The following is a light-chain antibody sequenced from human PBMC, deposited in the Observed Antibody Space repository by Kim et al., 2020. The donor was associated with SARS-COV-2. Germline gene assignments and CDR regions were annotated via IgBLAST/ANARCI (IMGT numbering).Light chain of an antibody. CDR2: DVT. V-gene: IGLV2-14*03. CDR1: SSDVGAYNY. Sequence: QAALTQPASVSGSPGQSIAISCTGTSSDVGAYNYVSWYQHHPGKAPKLIIYDVTKRPSGVSNRFSGSKSGNTASLTISGLQAEDEAEYYCNSFTTGNTFPYVFGIGTQLTVL. CDR3: NSFTTGNTFPYV. J-gene: IGLJ1*01.